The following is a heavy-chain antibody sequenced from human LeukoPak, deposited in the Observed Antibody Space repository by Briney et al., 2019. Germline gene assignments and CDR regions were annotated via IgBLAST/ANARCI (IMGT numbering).Heavy chain of an antibody. CDR2: INSDGSST. V-gene: IGHV3-74*01. D-gene: IGHD5-12*01. CDR3: VREGRVSGYDFDY. Sequence: GGSLRLSCEASGFSFSSYWMHWVRQAPGKGLVWVSRINSDGSSTTYADSVEGRLTISRDNAKNTLYLQMNSLRAEDTAVYYCVREGRVSGYDFDYWGQGTLVTVSS. J-gene: IGHJ4*02. CDR1: GFSFSSYW.